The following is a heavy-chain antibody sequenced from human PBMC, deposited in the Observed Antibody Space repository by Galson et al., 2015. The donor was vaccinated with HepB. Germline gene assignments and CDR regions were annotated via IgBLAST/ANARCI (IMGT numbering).Heavy chain of an antibody. D-gene: IGHD6-13*01. Sequence: SLRLSCAASGFTFSSYAMHWVRQAPGKGLEYVSAISSNGGSTYYANSVKGRFTISRDNSKNTLYLQMGSLRDEDMAVYYCAREGAAGIFYFDYWGQGTLVTVSS. CDR1: GFTFSSYA. CDR3: AREGAAGIFYFDY. V-gene: IGHV3-64*01. J-gene: IGHJ4*02. CDR2: ISSNGGST.